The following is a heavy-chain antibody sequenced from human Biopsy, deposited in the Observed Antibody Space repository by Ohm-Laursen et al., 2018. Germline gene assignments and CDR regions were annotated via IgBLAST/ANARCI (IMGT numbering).Heavy chain of an antibody. CDR2: IYPNSGDT. D-gene: IGHD3-3*01. Sequence: ASVKVSCKASGAAFLGYYLQWVRQAPGQGLEWMGSIYPNSGDTDFAQKFQGRVSMTRDTSVSTAYLELSSLRSDDTAIYYCARDLLEWSLPSWGQGTLVTVSS. V-gene: IGHV1-2*02. CDR1: GAAFLGYY. CDR3: ARDLLEWSLPS. J-gene: IGHJ4*02.